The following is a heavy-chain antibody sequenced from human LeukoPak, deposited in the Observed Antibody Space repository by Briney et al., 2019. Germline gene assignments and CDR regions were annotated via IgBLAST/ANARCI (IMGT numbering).Heavy chain of an antibody. V-gene: IGHV3-33*01. CDR3: ARDRSVRYFDY. Sequence: GRSLRLSCAASGFTFSSYGMHWVRQAPGKGLEWVAVIWYDGSNKYYADSVEGRFTISRDTPKNTLYLQMNSLRAEDTAVYYCARDRSVRYFDYWGQGALVTVSS. CDR2: IWYDGSNK. J-gene: IGHJ4*02. D-gene: IGHD2-15*01. CDR1: GFTFSSYG.